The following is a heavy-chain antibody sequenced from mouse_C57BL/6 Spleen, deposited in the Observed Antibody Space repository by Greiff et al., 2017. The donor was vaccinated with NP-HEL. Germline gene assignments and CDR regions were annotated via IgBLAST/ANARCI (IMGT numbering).Heavy chain of an antibody. CDR2: IYPSDSET. Sequence: QVQLQQPGAELVRPGSSVKLSCKASGYTFTSYWMDWVKQRPGQGLEWIGNIYPSDSETHYNQKFKDKATLTVDKSSSTAYMQLSSLTSEDSAVYYCARYDGYYDSAMDYWGQGTSVTVSS. J-gene: IGHJ4*01. CDR1: GYTFTSYW. CDR3: ARYDGYYDSAMDY. V-gene: IGHV1-61*01. D-gene: IGHD2-3*01.